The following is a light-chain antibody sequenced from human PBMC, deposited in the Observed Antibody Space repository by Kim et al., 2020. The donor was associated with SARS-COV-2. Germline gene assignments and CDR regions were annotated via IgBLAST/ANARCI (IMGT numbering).Light chain of an antibody. CDR3: QQYNSWPGS. V-gene: IGKV3-15*01. CDR1: QSVSSN. J-gene: IGKJ2*03. Sequence: SMSPGQRAPLSCRARQSVSSNLAWYQQKFGQAPWLLIYGASTRATGIPARFSGSGSGTEFTLTISSLQSEDFAVYYCQQYNSWPGSFGQGTKLEI. CDR2: GAS.